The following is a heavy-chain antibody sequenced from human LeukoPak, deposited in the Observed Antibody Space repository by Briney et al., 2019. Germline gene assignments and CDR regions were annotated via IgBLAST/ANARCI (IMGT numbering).Heavy chain of an antibody. CDR1: GESLSRYY. J-gene: IGHJ4*02. D-gene: IGHD1-26*01. Sequence: TSETLSLTCAVYGESLSRYYWTWIRQSPGKGLEWIGEINHRGSTNLNPSLKSRVTLSVDTSKHQFSLKLTSVTAADAAVYYCASSVGSTDYWGQGTLVTVSS. V-gene: IGHV4-34*01. CDR3: ASSVGSTDY. CDR2: INHRGST.